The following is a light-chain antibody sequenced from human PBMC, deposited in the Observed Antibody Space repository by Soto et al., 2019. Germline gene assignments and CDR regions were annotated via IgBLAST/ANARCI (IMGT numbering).Light chain of an antibody. V-gene: IGKV3-11*01. CDR1: QSVSSY. Sequence: EIVLTQSPATLSSSPGERATLSCRASQSVSSYLAWYQQKPGQAPRLLIYGASNRATGIPARFNGSGSGTDFTLTISSLEPEDFAVYYCQQRGDWPLTFGGGSKVEIK. CDR3: QQRGDWPLT. CDR2: GAS. J-gene: IGKJ4*01.